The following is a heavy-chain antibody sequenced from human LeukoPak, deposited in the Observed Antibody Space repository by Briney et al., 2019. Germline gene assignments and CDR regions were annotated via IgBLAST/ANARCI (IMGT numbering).Heavy chain of an antibody. J-gene: IGHJ4*02. CDR3: ARDFYSYCSGGSCSGYY. D-gene: IGHD2-15*01. CDR1: GYTFTSYG. V-gene: IGHV1-18*01. CDR2: INAYNGNT. Sequence: ASVKVSCKASGYTFTSYGISWVRQAPGQGLEWMGWINAYNGNTNYAQKLQGRVTMTTHTSTSTDYMELRSLRSNDTAVYYCARDFYSYCSGGSCSGYYWGQGTLVTVSS.